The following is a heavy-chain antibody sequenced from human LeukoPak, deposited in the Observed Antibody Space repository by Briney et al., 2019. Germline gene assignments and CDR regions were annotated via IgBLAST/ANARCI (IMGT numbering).Heavy chain of an antibody. Sequence: GGSLRLSCAASGVSLSSYAMSCARQAPGEGRECVSGITIIYSGGSTYYADSVKGRFTISRDNSKNTLYLQMNSLRVEDTAVYYCARDGFSSSWGLAYWGQGTLVTVSS. CDR1: GVSLSSYA. V-gene: IGHV3-23*01. CDR2: ITIIYSGGST. J-gene: IGHJ4*02. D-gene: IGHD6-13*01. CDR3: ARDGFSSSWGLAY.